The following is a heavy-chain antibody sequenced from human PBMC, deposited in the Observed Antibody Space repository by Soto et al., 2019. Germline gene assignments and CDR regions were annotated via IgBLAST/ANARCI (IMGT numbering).Heavy chain of an antibody. CDR3: ARENYGDSIYYFDY. J-gene: IGHJ4*02. D-gene: IGHD4-17*01. CDR2: ISGTSSYA. CDR1: GFTFSDYY. Sequence: GGSLRLSCAASGFTFSDYYMSWIRQAPGKGLQWVSYISGTSSYAKYADSVKGRFTISRDNAKNSLYLQMNSLKAEDTAVYYCARENYGDSIYYFDYWGQGNLVTVSS. V-gene: IGHV3-11*06.